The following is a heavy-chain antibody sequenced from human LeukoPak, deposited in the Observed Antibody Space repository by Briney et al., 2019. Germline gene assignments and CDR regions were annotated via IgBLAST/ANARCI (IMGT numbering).Heavy chain of an antibody. D-gene: IGHD3-16*01. V-gene: IGHV4-4*07. Sequence: SETLSLTCTVSGGSISSFYWSWIRQPAGKGLEWIGRIYTSGNTNYNPSLKSRLTMSIDTSKNQFSLKLNSVTAADTAVYYCARAALGSPRYFDYWGQGALVTVSS. CDR1: GGSISSFY. CDR2: IYTSGNT. CDR3: ARAALGSPRYFDY. J-gene: IGHJ4*02.